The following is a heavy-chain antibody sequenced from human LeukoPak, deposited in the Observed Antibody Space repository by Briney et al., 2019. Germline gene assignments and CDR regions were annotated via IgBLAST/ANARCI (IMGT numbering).Heavy chain of an antibody. CDR2: IIPMFGTA. CDR1: GGTFSSYA. D-gene: IGHD5-24*01. V-gene: IGHV1-69*05. J-gene: IGHJ4*02. Sequence: SVKVSCKASGGTFSSYAISWVRQAPGQGLEWMGGIIPMFGTANYAQKFQGRVTITTDESTSTAYMELSSLRSEDTAVYYCASVYGDGYNYLDYWGQGTLVTVSS. CDR3: ASVYGDGYNYLDY.